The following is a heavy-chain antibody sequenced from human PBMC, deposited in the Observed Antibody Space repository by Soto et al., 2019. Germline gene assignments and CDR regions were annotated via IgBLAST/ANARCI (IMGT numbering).Heavy chain of an antibody. Sequence: QVQLVQSGAEVKKPGSSVKVSYKASGGTFSSYAISWVRQAPGQGLEWMGGIIPIFGTANYAQKFQGRVTITADKSTSTAYMELSSLRSEDTAVYYCASALGELHLYYYGMDVWGQGTTVTVSS. D-gene: IGHD3-10*01. J-gene: IGHJ6*02. CDR3: ASALGELHLYYYGMDV. CDR2: IIPIFGTA. CDR1: GGTFSSYA. V-gene: IGHV1-69*06.